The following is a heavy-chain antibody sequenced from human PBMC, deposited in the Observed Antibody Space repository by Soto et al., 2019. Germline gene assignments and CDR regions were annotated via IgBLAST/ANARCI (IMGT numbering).Heavy chain of an antibody. J-gene: IGHJ5*01. CDR3: XXXXXSGSYAASDS. Sequence: EVQLLESGGGLVQPGGSLRLSCAASGFTFSSYALSWVRQAPGKGLEWVSAITGSGDNTYYADSVKGRFTISRDNSKNTLSXXMNSLRAEDTAVYYXXXXXXSGSYAASDSWGQGTLVTVSS. CDR2: ITGSGDNT. D-gene: IGHD1-26*01. CDR1: GFTFSSYA. V-gene: IGHV3-23*01.